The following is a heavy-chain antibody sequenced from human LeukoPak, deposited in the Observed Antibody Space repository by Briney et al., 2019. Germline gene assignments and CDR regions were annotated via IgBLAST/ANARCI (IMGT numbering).Heavy chain of an antibody. CDR2: INPNSGGT. CDR3: AREGAAAEGVNWFDP. D-gene: IGHD6-25*01. V-gene: IGHV1-2*04. J-gene: IGHJ5*02. CDR1: GYTFTGYY. Sequence: GASVKVSCKASGYTFTGYYMHWVRQAPGQGLEWMGWINPNSGGTNYAQKFQGWVTMTRDTSISTAYMELSRLRSDDTAVYYCAREGAAAEGVNWFDPWGQGTLVTVSS.